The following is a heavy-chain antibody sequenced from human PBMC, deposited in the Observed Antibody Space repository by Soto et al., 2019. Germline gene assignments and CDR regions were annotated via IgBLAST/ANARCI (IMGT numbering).Heavy chain of an antibody. CDR2: ISYDGSNK. D-gene: IGHD5-12*01. Sequence: QVQLVESGGGVVQPGRSLRLSCAASGFTFSSYGIHWVRQAPGKGLEWVAVISYDGSNKYYADSVKGRFTISRDNSKNTLYLQMNSLRAEDTAVYYCAKEGRDGYNYLDYWGQGTLVTVSS. CDR1: GFTFSSYG. J-gene: IGHJ4*02. CDR3: AKEGRDGYNYLDY. V-gene: IGHV3-30*18.